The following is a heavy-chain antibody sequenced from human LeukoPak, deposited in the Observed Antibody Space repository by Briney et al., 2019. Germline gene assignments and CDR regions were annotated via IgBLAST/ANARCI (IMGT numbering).Heavy chain of an antibody. CDR3: ARDQGLWVGFWSGYYDL. D-gene: IGHD3-3*01. J-gene: IGHJ4*02. CDR1: GFTFSTYG. V-gene: IGHV3-33*01. Sequence: SGGSLRLSCAASGFTFSTYGMHWVRQAPGKGLEWVAVIWNDGSKQYYADSVKGRFTISGDNSKSTLYLQMNGLRAEDTAVYYCARDQGLWVGFWSGYYDLWGQGTLVTVSS. CDR2: IWNDGSKQ.